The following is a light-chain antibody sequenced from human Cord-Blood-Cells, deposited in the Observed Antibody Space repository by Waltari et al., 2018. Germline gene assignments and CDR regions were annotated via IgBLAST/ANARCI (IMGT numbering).Light chain of an antibody. J-gene: IGLJ1*01. CDR3: SSYTSSSTLV. CDR2: DVS. CDR1: SSAVGGYNY. Sequence: QSALTQTASVSASPGPSLTISCPGISSAVGGYNYVSWYQQHPGKAPKLIIYDVSNRTSGVSNRFSGSKSGNTASLTISGLQAEDEADYYCSSYTSSSTLVFGTGTKVTVL. V-gene: IGLV2-14*01.